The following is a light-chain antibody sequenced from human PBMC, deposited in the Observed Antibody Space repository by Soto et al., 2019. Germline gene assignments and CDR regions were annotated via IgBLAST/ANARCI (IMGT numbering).Light chain of an antibody. V-gene: IGKV3-11*01. CDR1: QSVSSY. CDR3: QQRRDT. CDR2: DAS. Sequence: EIVLTQSPATLSLSPGERATLSCRASQSVSSYLAWYQQKPGQAPRLLIYDASNRATGIPARFSGSGSGTDFTLTISILEPEDFAVYYCQQRRDTFGQGTRLE. J-gene: IGKJ5*01.